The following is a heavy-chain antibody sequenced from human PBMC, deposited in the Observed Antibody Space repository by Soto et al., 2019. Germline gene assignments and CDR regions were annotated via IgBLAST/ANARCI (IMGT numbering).Heavy chain of an antibody. Sequence: QVQLVQSGAEVKKPGASVKVSCKASGYTFTSYYMHWVRQAPGQGLEWMGIINPSGGSTSYAQKFQGRVTMTRDTSTSTVYMEQSSLRSEDTAVYYCARATPRGAFDIWGQGTMVTVSS. V-gene: IGHV1-46*03. CDR3: ARATPRGAFDI. CDR1: GYTFTSYY. J-gene: IGHJ3*02. CDR2: INPSGGST.